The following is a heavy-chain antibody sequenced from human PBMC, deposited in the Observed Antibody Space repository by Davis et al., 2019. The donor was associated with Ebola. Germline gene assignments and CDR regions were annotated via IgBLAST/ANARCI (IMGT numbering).Heavy chain of an antibody. Sequence: ASVKVSCKASGYTFISYGITWVRQAPGQGLEWMGWINGYSGNTDYAQKFQGRVTLTTDASTSTAYMEVRSLRSDDTALYFCARDGYGDYGGIDHWGQGTLVTVSS. D-gene: IGHD4-17*01. CDR3: ARDGYGDYGGIDH. J-gene: IGHJ4*02. V-gene: IGHV1-18*01. CDR2: INGYSGNT. CDR1: GYTFISYG.